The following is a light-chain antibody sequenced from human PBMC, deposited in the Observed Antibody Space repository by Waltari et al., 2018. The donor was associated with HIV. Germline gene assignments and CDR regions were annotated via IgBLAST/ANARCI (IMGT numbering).Light chain of an antibody. J-gene: IGLJ2*01. CDR2: EVS. V-gene: IGLV2-8*01. Sequence: QSALTQPPSASGSPGQSVTISWPGTSSDVGGYNFVPWYQQHPGKAPKLMIYEVSKRPSGVPDRFSGSKSGNTASLTVSGLQAEYEADYYCSSYAGSNNFGVFGGGTKLTVL. CDR3: SSYAGSNNFGV. CDR1: SSDVGGYNF.